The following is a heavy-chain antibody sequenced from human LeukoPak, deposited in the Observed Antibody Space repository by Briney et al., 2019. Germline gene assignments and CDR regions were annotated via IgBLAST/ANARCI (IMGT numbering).Heavy chain of an antibody. CDR2: ISDDSSFT. CDR3: AKGRCSGVGCDSFHS. V-gene: IGHV3-23*01. J-gene: IGHJ4*02. D-gene: IGHD2-15*01. CDR1: GLRFRSYA. Sequence: PGGSLRLSCVASGLRFRSYAMNWVRQAPGKGLECIATISDDSSFTYYADSVKGRSAISRDDSKNTLYLQMNNLKVEDTAVHYCAKGRCSGVGCDSFHSWGQGALVTVSS.